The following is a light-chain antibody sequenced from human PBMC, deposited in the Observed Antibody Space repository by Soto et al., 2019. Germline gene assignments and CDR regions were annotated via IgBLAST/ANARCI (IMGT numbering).Light chain of an antibody. CDR1: EGIRNY. CDR2: AAS. V-gene: IGKV1-27*01. J-gene: IGKJ1*01. Sequence: DIQVTQSPSSLSASAGDRVSITCRASEGIRNYLAWYQQKPGQAPEVLIYAASTLRSGVPSRFSGSGSGTDFTLTISSLQPEDGATYFCQKYDRAPRTFGQGTRVEI. CDR3: QKYDRAPRT.